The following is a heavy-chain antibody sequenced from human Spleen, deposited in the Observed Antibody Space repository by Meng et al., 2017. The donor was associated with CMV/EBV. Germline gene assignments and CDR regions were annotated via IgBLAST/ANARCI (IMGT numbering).Heavy chain of an antibody. D-gene: IGHD2-21*01. CDR3: AREAYCGGDCYYYYYGMDV. CDR2: INPNSGGT. V-gene: IGHV1-2*02. CDR1: GYTFTGYY. Sequence: ASVKVSCKASGYTFTGYYMHWVRQAPGQGLEWMGWINPNSGGTNYAQKFQGRVTMTRDTSISTAYMELSRLRSDDTAVYYCAREAYCGGDCYYYYYGMDVWGQGTTVTVSS. J-gene: IGHJ6*02.